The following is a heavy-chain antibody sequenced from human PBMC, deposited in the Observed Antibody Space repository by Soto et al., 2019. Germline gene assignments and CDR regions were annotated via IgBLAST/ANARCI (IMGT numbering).Heavy chain of an antibody. J-gene: IGHJ6*02. CDR2: ISGSGGST. D-gene: IGHD4-4*01. CDR1: GFTFSSYA. Sequence: SGGSLRLSCAASGFTFSSYAMSWVRQAPGKGLEQVSAISGSGGSTYYADSVKGRFTISRDNSKNTLYLQMNSLRAEDTAVYYCAKPSYSNYDYYYYGMDVWGQGTTVTVSS. CDR3: AKPSYSNYDYYYYGMDV. V-gene: IGHV3-23*01.